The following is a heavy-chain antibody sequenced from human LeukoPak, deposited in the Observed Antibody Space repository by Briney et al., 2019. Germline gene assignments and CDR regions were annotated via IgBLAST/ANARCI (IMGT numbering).Heavy chain of an antibody. D-gene: IGHD6-19*01. V-gene: IGHV3-74*01. CDR3: ARRAVAGTGSDAFDI. J-gene: IGHJ3*02. CDR1: GFTFSSYW. Sequence: GGSLRLSCAASGFTFSSYWMHWVRQAPGKGLVWVSRINTDGSSTSYADSVKGRFTISRDNAKNTLYLQMNSLRAEDTAVYYCARRAVAGTGSDAFDIWGQGTMVTVSS. CDR2: INTDGSST.